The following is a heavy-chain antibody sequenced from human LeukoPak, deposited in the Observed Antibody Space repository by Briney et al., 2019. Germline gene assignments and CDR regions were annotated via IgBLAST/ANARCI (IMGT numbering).Heavy chain of an antibody. D-gene: IGHD6-19*01. J-gene: IGHJ4*02. CDR1: GFPFSSRG. CDR2: ISGSSTTI. CDR3: ARGQYSSGWYERRH. V-gene: IGHV3-48*02. Sequence: PGGSLRVSCAASGFPFSSRGMNWVRQAPGKGLEWVSYISGSSTTIYYAGSVKGRFTISRDNAENSLYLQMNSLRDEDTAVYYCARGQYSSGWYERRHWGQGTLVTVSS.